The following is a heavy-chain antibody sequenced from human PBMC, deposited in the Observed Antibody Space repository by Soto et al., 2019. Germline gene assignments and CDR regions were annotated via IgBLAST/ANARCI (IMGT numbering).Heavy chain of an antibody. CDR2: IYSGGST. J-gene: IGHJ5*02. CDR1: GFTVSSNY. D-gene: IGHD5-12*01. Sequence: GGSLRLSCAASGFTVSSNYMSWVRQAPGKGLEWVSVIYSGGSTYYADSVKGRFTISRDNSKNTLYLQMNSLRAEDTAVYYCARVLGGIVATMFDPWGQGTLVTVSS. V-gene: IGHV3-53*01. CDR3: ARVLGGIVATMFDP.